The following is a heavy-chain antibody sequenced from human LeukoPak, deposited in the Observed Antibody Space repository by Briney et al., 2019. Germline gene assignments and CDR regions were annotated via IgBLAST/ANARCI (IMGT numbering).Heavy chain of an antibody. V-gene: IGHV3-23*01. J-gene: IGHJ4*02. CDR2: ISGSGGST. Sequence: GGSLRLSCAASGFTFTDYGMTWVRQAPGKGLEWVSAISGSGGSTYYADSVKGRFTISRDNSKNTLYLQMNSLRAEDTAIYHCARGGRYCTTTNCYIGKWGQGTLVTVSS. CDR3: ARGGRYCTTTNCYIGK. D-gene: IGHD2-2*02. CDR1: GFTFTDYG.